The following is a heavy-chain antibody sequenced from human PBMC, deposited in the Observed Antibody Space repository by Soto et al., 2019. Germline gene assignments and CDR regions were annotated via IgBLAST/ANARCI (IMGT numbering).Heavy chain of an antibody. V-gene: IGHV1-18*01. CDR2: VSGYKDNT. J-gene: IGHJ4*02. CDR1: GYTFSNYG. D-gene: IGHD5-18*01. CDR3: ARDNGYSYGPYFDY. Sequence: QVQLVQSGAEVKKPGASVKVSCKASGYTFSNYGISWVRQAPGQGLEWMRWVSGYKDNTDYAQKFQGRVTMTTDTSTSTAYMEVRSLTSDDTAVYYCARDNGYSYGPYFDYWGQGTVVTVSS.